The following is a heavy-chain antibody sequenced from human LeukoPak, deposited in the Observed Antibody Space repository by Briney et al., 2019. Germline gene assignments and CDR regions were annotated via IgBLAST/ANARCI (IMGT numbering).Heavy chain of an antibody. V-gene: IGHV1-69*04. D-gene: IGHD3-22*01. CDR2: IIPILGIA. J-gene: IGHJ4*02. Sequence: SVKVSCKASGGTFSSYTISWVRQAPGQGLEWMGRIIPILGIANYARKFQGRVTITADKSTSTAYMELSSLRSEDTAVYYCARDQGINYYDSSGYPQTPSSFDYWGQGTLVTVSS. CDR3: ARDQGINYYDSSGYPQTPSSFDY. CDR1: GGTFSSYT.